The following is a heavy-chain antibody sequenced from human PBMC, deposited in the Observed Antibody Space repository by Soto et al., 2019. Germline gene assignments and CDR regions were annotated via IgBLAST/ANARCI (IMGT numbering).Heavy chain of an antibody. CDR3: ARHWYDTSLYSLPHDYYYYMDV. CDR2: IYYSGST. CDR1: GGSISSYY. D-gene: IGHD2-21*01. J-gene: IGHJ6*03. V-gene: IGHV4-59*08. Sequence: SETLSLTCTVSGGSISSYYWSWIRQPPGKGLEWIGYIYYSGSTNYNPSLKSRVTISVDTSKNQFSLKLSSVTAADPAVYYCARHWYDTSLYSLPHDYYYYMDVWGKGTTVTVSS.